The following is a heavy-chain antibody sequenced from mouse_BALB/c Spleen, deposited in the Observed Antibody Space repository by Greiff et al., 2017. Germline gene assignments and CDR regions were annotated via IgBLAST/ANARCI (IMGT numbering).Heavy chain of an antibody. CDR3: ARHGGMYRGLGYFDY. V-gene: IGHV5-12-2*01. CDR2: ISNGGGST. Sequence: EVQLVESGGGLVQPGGSLKLSCAASGFTFSSYTMSWVSQTPEKRLEWVAYISNGGGSTYYPDTVKGRFTISRDNAKNTLYLQMSSLKSEDTAMYYCARHGGMYRGLGYFDYWGQGTTLTVSS. CDR1: GFTFSSYT. J-gene: IGHJ2*01. D-gene: IGHD2-12*01.